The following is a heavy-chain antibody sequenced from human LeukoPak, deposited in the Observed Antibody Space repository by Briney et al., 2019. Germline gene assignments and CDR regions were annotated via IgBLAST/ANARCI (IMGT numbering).Heavy chain of an antibody. J-gene: IGHJ6*04. D-gene: IGHD4-23*01. V-gene: IGHV4-4*07. Sequence: KPSETLSLTCTVSGSSISGYYWNWIRQPAGKGLEWIGRLHPSGATNYNPSLKSRLTMSLDTSKNQFSLQLSSVTSADTAVYYCMRVSRIDYGAKPEGDVWGKGTTVTVSS. CDR3: MRVSRIDYGAKPEGDV. CDR1: GSSISGYY. CDR2: LHPSGAT.